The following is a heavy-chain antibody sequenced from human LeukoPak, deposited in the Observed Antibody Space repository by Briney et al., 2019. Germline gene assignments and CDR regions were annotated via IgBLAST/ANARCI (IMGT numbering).Heavy chain of an antibody. V-gene: IGHV3-53*01. CDR3: ARVDHGSSWPFDY. J-gene: IGHJ4*02. Sequence: GGSLRLSCAASGFTVSSNSMSWVHQAPGKGLEWVSIIYSGGSTYYADSVKGRFTISRDHSKNTMYLQMNSLRAEDTAVYYCARVDHGSSWPFDYWGQGTLVTVSS. CDR1: GFTVSSNS. D-gene: IGHD6-13*01. CDR2: IYSGGST.